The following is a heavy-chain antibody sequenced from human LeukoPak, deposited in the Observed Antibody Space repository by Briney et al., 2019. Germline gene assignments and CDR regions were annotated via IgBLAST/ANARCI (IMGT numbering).Heavy chain of an antibody. D-gene: IGHD2-15*01. Sequence: GASVKVSCKASGGIFSNGINWVRQAPGQGLEWMGGVIPIFGTPNYAQRFQGRVTITTDESTSTAYMELSSLRSEDTAVYFCARSWSPILHPFDIWGQGTMVTVSS. CDR3: ARSWSPILHPFDI. J-gene: IGHJ3*02. CDR2: VIPIFGTP. CDR1: GGIFSNG. V-gene: IGHV1-69*05.